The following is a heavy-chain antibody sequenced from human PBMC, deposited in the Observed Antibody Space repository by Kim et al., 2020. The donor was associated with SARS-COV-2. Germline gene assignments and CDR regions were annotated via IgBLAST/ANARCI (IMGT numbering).Heavy chain of an antibody. Sequence: GGSLRLSCAASGFTFSSYSMNWVRQAPGKGLEWVSYITSSSGAIYHADSVKGRFTISRDNAKNSLYLQMNSLRAEDTAVYHCARAQFAGVGWYFDLWGRGTLVTVSS. V-gene: IGHV3-48*04. D-gene: IGHD3-10*01. CDR3: ARAQFAGVGWYFDL. J-gene: IGHJ2*01. CDR1: GFTFSSYS. CDR2: ITSSSGAI.